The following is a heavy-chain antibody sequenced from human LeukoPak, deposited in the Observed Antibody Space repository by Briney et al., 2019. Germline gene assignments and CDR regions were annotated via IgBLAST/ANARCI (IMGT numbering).Heavy chain of an antibody. CDR2: ISYDGTNK. Sequence: GGSLRLSCVASGLTFSNYAMSWVRQAPGKGLEWVAVISYDGTNKYYADSVKGRFTISRDNSKSTLYLQMNSLRAEDTAVYYCAKENDFVYWGQGTLVTVSS. V-gene: IGHV3-30*18. J-gene: IGHJ4*02. CDR3: AKENDFVY. D-gene: IGHD3-3*01. CDR1: GLTFSNYA.